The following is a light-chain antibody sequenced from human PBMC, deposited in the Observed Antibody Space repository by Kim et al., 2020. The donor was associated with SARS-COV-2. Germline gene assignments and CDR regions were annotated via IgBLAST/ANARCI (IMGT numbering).Light chain of an antibody. V-gene: IGLV3-21*04. CDR2: SDS. CDR1: VIDTKY. CDR3: QVWDSGTNHYV. J-gene: IGLJ1*01. Sequence: PGLTARISCEVDVIDTKYVHWYPQKPAQAPVLVILSDSDRPSGIPERFSGSNSGSTATLTISRADAGDEADYYCQVWDSGTNHYVFGSGTKVTVL.